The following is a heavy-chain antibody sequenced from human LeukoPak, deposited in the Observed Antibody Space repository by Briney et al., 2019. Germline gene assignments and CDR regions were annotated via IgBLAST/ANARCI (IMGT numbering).Heavy chain of an antibody. Sequence: GGSLRLSCEASGFTFTTYSMTWVRQAPGKGLEWVSIISSGSSAIFSADALKGRFTISRDDAKNLLYLDMNSLRAEDTAVYYCARTPGSSSWYYFDYWGQGTLVTVSS. CDR3: ARTPGSSSWYYFDY. J-gene: IGHJ4*02. CDR1: GFTFTTYS. V-gene: IGHV3-21*01. CDR2: ISSGSSAI. D-gene: IGHD6-13*01.